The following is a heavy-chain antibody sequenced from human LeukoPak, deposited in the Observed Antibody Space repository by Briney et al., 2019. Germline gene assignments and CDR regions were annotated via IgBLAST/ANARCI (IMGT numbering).Heavy chain of an antibody. CDR1: GYTFTSYD. CDR2: MNPNSGNT. D-gene: IGHD3-22*01. J-gene: IGHJ4*02. Sequence: ASVKVSCKASGYTFTSYDINWVRQATGQGLEWMGWMNPNSGNTGYAQKFQGRVTMTTDTSTSTAYMELRSLRSDDAAVYYCARGGVPYYDSMDYWGQGTLVTVSS. V-gene: IGHV1-8*01. CDR3: ARGGVPYYDSMDY.